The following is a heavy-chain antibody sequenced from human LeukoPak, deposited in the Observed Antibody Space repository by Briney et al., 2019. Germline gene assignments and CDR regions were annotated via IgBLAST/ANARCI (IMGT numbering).Heavy chain of an antibody. V-gene: IGHV3-64*04. CDR1: GFTFSSYA. CDR3: AKDDYYDSSGYYW. J-gene: IGHJ4*02. D-gene: IGHD3-22*01. CDR2: ISSNGGST. Sequence: GGSLRLSCSASGFTFSSYAMHWVRQAPGKGLEYVSAISSNGGSTYYADSVKGRFTISRDNSKNTLYLQMNSLRAEDTAVYYCAKDDYYDSSGYYWWGQGTLVTVSS.